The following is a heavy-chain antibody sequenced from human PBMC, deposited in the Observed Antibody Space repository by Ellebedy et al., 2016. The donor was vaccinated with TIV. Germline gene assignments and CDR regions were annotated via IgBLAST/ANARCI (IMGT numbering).Heavy chain of an antibody. V-gene: IGHV1-2*02. CDR2: VDPSSGGT. CDR1: DYTFTAYL. Sequence: ASVKVSCKASDYTFTAYLVNWIRQAPGEGLEWMGWVDPSSGGTDYAQKFQGRVTMTRDTSISTAYMELSGLRSDDTAVYYCARSLTSKKPLDSWGRGTLLTVSS. D-gene: IGHD3-9*01. CDR3: ARSLTSKKPLDS. J-gene: IGHJ4*02.